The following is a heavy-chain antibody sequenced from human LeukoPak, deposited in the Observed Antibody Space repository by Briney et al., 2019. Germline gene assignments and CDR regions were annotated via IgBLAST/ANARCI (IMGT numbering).Heavy chain of an antibody. CDR3: ARAPYPSCNDASCYPLDY. J-gene: IGHJ4*02. CDR2: ITDNGINT. Sequence: GGSLRLSCAAFGFTFSHYAMTWVRQGPGERLEWVSSITDNGINTYYIDSVKGRFTMSRDNSKDTLYLQMTSLRADDSALYYCARAPYPSCNDASCYPLDYWGQGTLVTVSS. V-gene: IGHV3-23*01. D-gene: IGHD2-15*01. CDR1: GFTFSHYA.